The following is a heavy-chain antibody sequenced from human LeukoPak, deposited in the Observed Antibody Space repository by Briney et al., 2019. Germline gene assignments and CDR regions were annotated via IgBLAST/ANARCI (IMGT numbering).Heavy chain of an antibody. V-gene: IGHV3-23*01. J-gene: IGHJ4*02. CDR2: ISGSGDNT. D-gene: IGHD3-22*01. CDR1: XFTFSSYA. CDR3: AKGSYYDSSGSFYFDY. Sequence: SXRLXXXXSXFTFSSYAMSWVRQAPGXGLEWVSGISGSGDNTYYADSVKGRFTISRDNCKKTVYVQVNSLGTEDTAAYYCAKGSYYDSSGSFYFDYWGRGTLVTVSS.